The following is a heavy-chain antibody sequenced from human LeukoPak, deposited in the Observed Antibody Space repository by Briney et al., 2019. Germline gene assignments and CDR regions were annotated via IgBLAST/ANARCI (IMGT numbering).Heavy chain of an antibody. D-gene: IGHD3-3*01. J-gene: IGHJ5*02. CDR2: ISAYNGNT. CDR1: GYTFTSYG. Sequence: GASVKVSCKASGYTFTSYGISWVRQAPGQGLEWMGWISAYNGNTNYAQKLQGRVTMTTDTSTSTAYMELRSLRSDDTTVYYCARVITIFGVVIHNWFDPWGQGTLVTVSS. V-gene: IGHV1-18*01. CDR3: ARVITIFGVVIHNWFDP.